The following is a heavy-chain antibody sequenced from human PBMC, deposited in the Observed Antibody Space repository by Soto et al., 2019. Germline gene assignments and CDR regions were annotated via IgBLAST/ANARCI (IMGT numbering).Heavy chain of an antibody. J-gene: IGHJ4*02. Sequence: GGSLSLSCAASVFTFVSCAMSWVRQAPGKGLEWVSTISGSGESTYYADSVKGRFTISRDNSKSTLYLQMNSLRAEDTAVYYCAKDRWNYDYFDFWGQGTLVTVSS. D-gene: IGHD1-7*01. CDR2: ISGSGEST. CDR1: VFTFVSCA. V-gene: IGHV3-23*01. CDR3: AKDRWNYDYFDF.